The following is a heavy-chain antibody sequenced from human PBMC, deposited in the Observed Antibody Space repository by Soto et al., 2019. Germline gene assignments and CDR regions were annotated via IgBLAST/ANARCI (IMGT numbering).Heavy chain of an antibody. CDR1: GGSFSGYY. Sequence: SETLSLTCAVYGGSFSGYYWSWIRQPPGKGLEWIGEFNHSGSTNYNPSLKSRVTISVDTSKNQFSLKLSSVTAADTAVYYCARTGITIFGVNYFDYWGQGTLVTVSS. CDR2: FNHSGST. V-gene: IGHV4-34*01. D-gene: IGHD3-3*01. CDR3: ARTGITIFGVNYFDY. J-gene: IGHJ4*02.